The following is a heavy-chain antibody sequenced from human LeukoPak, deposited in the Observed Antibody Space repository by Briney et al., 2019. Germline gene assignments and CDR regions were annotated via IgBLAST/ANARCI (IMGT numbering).Heavy chain of an antibody. CDR2: ISSIGGST. J-gene: IGHJ4*02. CDR1: GFTFESYA. V-gene: IGHV3-64D*06. Sequence: GGSLRLSCSASGFTFESYAMHWVRQAPRKGLQFVSAISSIGGSTYYADSVKGRFTISRDNSMNTLYLQMSSLRAEDTAVYYCVKSARGVDYWGQGTLVTVSS. D-gene: IGHD3-16*01. CDR3: VKSARGVDY.